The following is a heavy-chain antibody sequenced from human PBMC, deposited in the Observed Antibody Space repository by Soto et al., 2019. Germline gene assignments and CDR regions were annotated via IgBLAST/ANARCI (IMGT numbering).Heavy chain of an antibody. CDR2: INQGGSEQ. D-gene: IGHD3-9*01. V-gene: IGHV3-7*01. Sequence: LRLSCTASGFIFRTFWMSWVRQAPGKGLEWVANINQGGSEQNYVESVKGRCTISRDNAKNSVFLEMDSLRAEDTAVYYCARYFDWVYDYWGQGALVTVSS. CDR3: ARYFDWVYDY. CDR1: GFIFRTFW. J-gene: IGHJ4*02.